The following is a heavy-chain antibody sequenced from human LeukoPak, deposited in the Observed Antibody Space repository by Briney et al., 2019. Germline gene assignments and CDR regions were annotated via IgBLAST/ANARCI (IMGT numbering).Heavy chain of an antibody. CDR3: ARDHDWGVDN. D-gene: IGHD7-27*01. CDR2: INAKRGDT. Sequence: ASVKVSCKAPGFTFTDHYMHWVRQAPGQGLEWMGWINAKRGDTNYAQNFQDRVTMTRDTSISTVYMKLSRLTVDDTAVYYCARDHDWGVDNWGQGTLVTVSS. V-gene: IGHV1-2*02. J-gene: IGHJ4*02. CDR1: GFTFTDHY.